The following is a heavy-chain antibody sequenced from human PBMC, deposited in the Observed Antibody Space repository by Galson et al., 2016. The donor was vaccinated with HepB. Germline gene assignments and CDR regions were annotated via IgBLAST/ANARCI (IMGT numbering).Heavy chain of an antibody. V-gene: IGHV1-69*10. J-gene: IGHJ6*02. Sequence: SVKVSCKASGGTFITHGISWVRQAPGQGLEWMGAIIPLTGIPNYARKFQGRLTITADKSTTTAHMELSSLRSEDTAVYYCARAEISGQNYYYGVDVWGQGTTVTVSS. CDR3: ARAEISGQNYYYGVDV. D-gene: IGHD3/OR15-3a*01. CDR1: GGTFITHG. CDR2: IIPLTGIP.